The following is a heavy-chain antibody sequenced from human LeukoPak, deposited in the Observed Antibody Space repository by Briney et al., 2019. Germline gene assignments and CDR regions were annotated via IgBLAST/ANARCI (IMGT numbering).Heavy chain of an antibody. J-gene: IGHJ5*02. CDR3: ARHEYSGSYYGLSWFDP. D-gene: IGHD1-26*01. Sequence: SETLSLTCTVSGGSISSSTYHWGWIRQAPGKGPEWIGSIHYSGSTYYNPSLKSRVTISVDTSKNQLSLKLSSLTAADTAVYYCARHEYSGSYYGLSWFDPWGQGTLVTVSS. V-gene: IGHV4-39*01. CDR1: GGSISSSTYH. CDR2: IHYSGST.